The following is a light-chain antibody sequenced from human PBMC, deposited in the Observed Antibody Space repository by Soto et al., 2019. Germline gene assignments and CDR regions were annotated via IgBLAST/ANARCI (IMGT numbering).Light chain of an antibody. CDR3: HQYGDSPQT. V-gene: IGKV3-20*01. J-gene: IGKJ1*01. Sequence: IALTQSPGTLSLSQGERAHLSCRASQSVTTSYLAWYQQKPGQAPRLLIYGTSNRATGIPDRFSGSGSATDFTLTISRLEPEDFAVYYCHQYGDSPQTFGQGTKVDIK. CDR1: QSVTTSY. CDR2: GTS.